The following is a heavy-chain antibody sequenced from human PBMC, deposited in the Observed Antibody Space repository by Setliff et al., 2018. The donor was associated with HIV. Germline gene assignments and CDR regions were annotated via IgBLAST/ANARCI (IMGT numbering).Heavy chain of an antibody. V-gene: IGHV4-4*09. D-gene: IGHD3-9*01. CDR3: ARQEYYDMLTGKKAFDI. J-gene: IGHJ3*02. CDR2: IYTSGST. CDR1: GGSISSYY. Sequence: SETLSLTCTVSGGSISSYYWSWIRQPPGKGLEWIGYIYTSGSTNYNPSLKRRVTISVDTSKNQFSLNRSSVTAADTAVYYCARQEYYDMLTGKKAFDIWGQGTMGTVSS.